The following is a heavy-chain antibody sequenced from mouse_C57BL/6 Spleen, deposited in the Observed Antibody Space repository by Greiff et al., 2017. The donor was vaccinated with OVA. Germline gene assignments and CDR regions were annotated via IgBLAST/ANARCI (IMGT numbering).Heavy chain of an antibody. J-gene: IGHJ3*01. CDR1: GYAFSSSW. CDR2: IYPGDGDT. Sequence: VQLQQSGPELVKPGASVKISCKASGYAFSSSWMNWVKQRPGKGLEWIGRIYPGDGDTNYNGKFKGTATLTADKSSSTAYMQLSSLTSVDSAVYFCARDDYDDGGFAYWGQGTLVTVSA. V-gene: IGHV1-82*01. D-gene: IGHD2-4*01. CDR3: ARDDYDDGGFAY.